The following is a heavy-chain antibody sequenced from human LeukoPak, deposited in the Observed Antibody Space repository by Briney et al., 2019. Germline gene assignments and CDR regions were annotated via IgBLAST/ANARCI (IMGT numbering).Heavy chain of an antibody. J-gene: IGHJ3*02. Sequence: TGGSLRLSCAASGFTFNIYSMNWVRQAPGKGLEWVSHISGDSTKYYADSVKGRFTISRDNAQNSLYLQMNNLRAEDTALYYCARDLHYAFDIWGQGTMVTVSS. CDR1: GFTFNIYS. CDR2: ISGDSTK. CDR3: ARDLHYAFDI. V-gene: IGHV3-48*01.